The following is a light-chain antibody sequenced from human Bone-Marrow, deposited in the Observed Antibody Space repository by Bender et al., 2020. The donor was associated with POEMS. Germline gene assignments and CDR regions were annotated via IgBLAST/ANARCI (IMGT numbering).Light chain of an antibody. V-gene: IGLV2-14*03. J-gene: IGLJ1*01. Sequence: QSALTQPASVSGSSGQSITISCTGSASDIGVSNFVSWFQHRPGGAPQLIIFDVTNRPSGVSSRFSGSNSGNTATLTIPGLRPADEADYYCRSYAPETYLFGTGTKVSVL. CDR2: DVT. CDR3: RSYAPETYL. CDR1: ASDIGVSNF.